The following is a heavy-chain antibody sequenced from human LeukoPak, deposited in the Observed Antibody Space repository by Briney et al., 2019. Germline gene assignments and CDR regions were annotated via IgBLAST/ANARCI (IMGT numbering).Heavy chain of an antibody. Sequence: ASVKVSCKASGYTFTDYYIHWVGQAPGQGFEGMGWINPTTGGTKYARRFQGRVALTRDTSITAVYMELSRLRSDDTAVYYCASDRVVADYWGQGTLVTVSS. D-gene: IGHD3-22*01. CDR1: GYTFTDYY. V-gene: IGHV1-2*02. CDR2: INPTTGGT. J-gene: IGHJ4*02. CDR3: ASDRVVADY.